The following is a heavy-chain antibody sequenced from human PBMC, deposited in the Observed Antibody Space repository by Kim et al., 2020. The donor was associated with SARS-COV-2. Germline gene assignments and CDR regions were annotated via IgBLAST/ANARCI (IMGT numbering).Heavy chain of an antibody. J-gene: IGHJ6*02. CDR2: MYYSGST. CDR1: GGSISSHY. D-gene: IGHD3-9*01. Sequence: SETLSLTCTVSGGSISSHYWSWIRQPPGKGLEWIGYMYYSGSTNYNPSLKSRVTISVDTSKNQFSLKLSSVTAADTAVYYCARTGVGFDWPYYYGMDVWGQGTTVHVSS. V-gene: IGHV4-59*11. CDR3: ARTGVGFDWPYYYGMDV.